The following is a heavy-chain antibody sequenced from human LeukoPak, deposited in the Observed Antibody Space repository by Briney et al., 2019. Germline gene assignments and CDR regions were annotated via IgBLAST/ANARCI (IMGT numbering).Heavy chain of an antibody. CDR1: GFTFSSYA. CDR3: AKNRNWYCFDY. CDR2: ISGSGDST. Sequence: GGSLRLSCAASGFTFSSYAMSWGRQAPGKGLEWVSTISGSGDSTYYADSVKGRFTISRDNSKSTLYLQMNSLRAEDTAVYYCAKNRNWYCFDYWGQGTLVTVSS. D-gene: IGHD1-1*01. J-gene: IGHJ4*01. V-gene: IGHV3-23*01.